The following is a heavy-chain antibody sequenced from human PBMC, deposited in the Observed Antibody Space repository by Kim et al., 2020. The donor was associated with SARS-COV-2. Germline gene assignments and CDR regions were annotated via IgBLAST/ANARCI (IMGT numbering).Heavy chain of an antibody. Sequence: WYSEYAVSFQGRTTINADTSKNQFSLQLNSVTPEDTAVYYCAGSYYYFFYWGQGTLVTVSS. CDR3: AGSYYYFFY. CDR2: WYS. D-gene: IGHD3-10*01. J-gene: IGHJ4*02. V-gene: IGHV6-1*01.